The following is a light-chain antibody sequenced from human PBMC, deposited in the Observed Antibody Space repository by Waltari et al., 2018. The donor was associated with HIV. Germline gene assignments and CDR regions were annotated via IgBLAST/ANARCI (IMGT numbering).Light chain of an antibody. Sequence: QSVLTQPPSVSGAPGQRVTISCTGSSSNIGAGYDVHWYQQLPGTAPKLLIYGNSNRPSGVPDRFSCSKSGTSASLAITGLQAEDEADYYWQSYDSSLSGSVFGGGTKLTVL. CDR3: QSYDSSLSGSV. CDR2: GNS. V-gene: IGLV1-40*01. CDR1: SSNIGAGYD. J-gene: IGLJ2*01.